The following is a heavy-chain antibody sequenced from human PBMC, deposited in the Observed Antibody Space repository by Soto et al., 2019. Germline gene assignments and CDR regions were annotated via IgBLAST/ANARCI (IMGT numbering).Heavy chain of an antibody. CDR1: GGSLSRYY. J-gene: IGHJ3*02. V-gene: IGHV4-4*07. D-gene: IGHD6-13*01. CDR2: ISTSGST. Sequence: KTSETLSLTCIVSGGSLSRYYWTWIRQPAGKGLEWIGRISTSGSTNYNPSLKSRVTMSVDTSKNQFSLKLSSVAAADTAVYYCAAYSSTLETFDIWGQGTKVTVSS. CDR3: AAYSSTLETFDI.